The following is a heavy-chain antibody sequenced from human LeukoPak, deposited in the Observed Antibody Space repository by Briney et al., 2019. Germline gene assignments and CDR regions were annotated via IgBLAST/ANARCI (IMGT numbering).Heavy chain of an antibody. D-gene: IGHD5-12*01. CDR1: GGSISSYY. Sequence: SETLSLTCTVSGGSISSYYWSWLRQPPGKGLEWLGYIYYSGSTNYNPSLKSRVTISVDTSKNQFSLKLSSVTAADTAVYYCARARKLYSGYAAIDAFDIWGQGTMVTVSS. CDR3: ARARKLYSGYAAIDAFDI. J-gene: IGHJ3*02. V-gene: IGHV4-59*01. CDR2: IYYSGST.